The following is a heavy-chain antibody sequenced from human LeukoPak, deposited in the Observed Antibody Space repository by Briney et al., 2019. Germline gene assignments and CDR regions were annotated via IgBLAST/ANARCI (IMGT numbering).Heavy chain of an antibody. CDR2: IKQDGSEK. Sequence: GGSLRLSCAASGFTFSSYWMSWVRQAPGKGLEWVANIKQDGSEKYYVDSVKGRFTISRDNTKNSLYLQMNSLRAEDTAVYYCARDRGYGDCESAFDIWGQGTMVTVSS. V-gene: IGHV3-7*01. CDR3: ARDRGYGDCESAFDI. CDR1: GFTFSSYW. D-gene: IGHD4-17*01. J-gene: IGHJ3*02.